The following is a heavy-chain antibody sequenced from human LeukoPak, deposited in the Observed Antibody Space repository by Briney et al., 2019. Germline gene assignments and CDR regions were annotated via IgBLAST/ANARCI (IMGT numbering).Heavy chain of an antibody. J-gene: IGHJ3*02. V-gene: IGHV1-69*04. Sequence: ASVKVSCKASGYTFTGYYMHWVRQAPGQGLEWMGRIIPILGIANYAQKFQGRVTITADKSTSTAYMELSSLRSEDTAVYYCARDLPGDPDAFDIWGQGTMVTVSS. CDR3: ARDLPGDPDAFDI. CDR2: IIPILGIA. CDR1: GYTFTGYY. D-gene: IGHD7-27*01.